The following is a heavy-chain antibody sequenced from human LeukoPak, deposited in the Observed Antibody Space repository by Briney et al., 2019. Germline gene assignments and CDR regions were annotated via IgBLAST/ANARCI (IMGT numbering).Heavy chain of an antibody. CDR3: ARGRSPQGYCSSTSCHYFDY. Sequence: PSETLSLTCAVYGESFSGYYWSWIRQPPGKGLEWIGEINHSGSTNYNPSLKSRVTISVDTSKNQFSLKLSSVTAADTAVYYCARGRSPQGYCSSTSCHYFDYWGQGTLVTVSS. V-gene: IGHV4-34*01. CDR1: GESFSGYY. CDR2: INHSGST. J-gene: IGHJ4*02. D-gene: IGHD2-2*01.